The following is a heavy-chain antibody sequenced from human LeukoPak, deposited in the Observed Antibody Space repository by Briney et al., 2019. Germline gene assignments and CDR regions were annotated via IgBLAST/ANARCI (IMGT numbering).Heavy chain of an antibody. D-gene: IGHD3-10*01. J-gene: IGHJ6*03. Sequence: SSETLSLTCTVSGGSISSYYWSWIRQPPGKGLEWIGYIYYSGSTNYNPSLKSRVTISVDTSKNQFSLKLSSVTAADTAVYYCARDRGSLDYVDVWGKGTTVTVSS. CDR2: IYYSGST. CDR1: GGSISSYY. CDR3: ARDRGSLDYVDV. V-gene: IGHV4-59*01.